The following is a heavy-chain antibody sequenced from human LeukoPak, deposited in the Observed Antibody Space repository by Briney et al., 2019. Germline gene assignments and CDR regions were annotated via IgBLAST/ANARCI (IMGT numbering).Heavy chain of an antibody. D-gene: IGHD3-22*01. V-gene: IGHV3-23*01. CDR1: GFTVSSNY. CDR3: AKDLHYYDRSGYGFIHY. Sequence: GRSLRLSCAASGFTVSSNYMSWVRQAPGKGLEWVSPLSGRGGSTYYADSVKGRFTISRDNSKNTLYLQMNSLRAEDTAVYYCAKDLHYYDRSGYGFIHYWGRGTLVTVSS. CDR2: LSGRGGST. J-gene: IGHJ4*02.